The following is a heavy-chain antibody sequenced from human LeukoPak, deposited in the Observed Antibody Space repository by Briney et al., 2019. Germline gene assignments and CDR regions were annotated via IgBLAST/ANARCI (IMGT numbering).Heavy chain of an antibody. V-gene: IGHV4-59*01. J-gene: IGHJ5*02. CDR1: GGSLSSYY. CDR3: ARSHRRRLANWFDP. CDR2: IYYSGSI. Sequence: SETLSLTCTVSGGSLSSYYWSWIRQPPGKGLEWIGYIYYSGSINYNPSLKSRVTISVDTSKNQFSLKLSSVTAADTAVYYCARSHRRRLANWFDPRGQGTLVTVSS. D-gene: IGHD1-1*01.